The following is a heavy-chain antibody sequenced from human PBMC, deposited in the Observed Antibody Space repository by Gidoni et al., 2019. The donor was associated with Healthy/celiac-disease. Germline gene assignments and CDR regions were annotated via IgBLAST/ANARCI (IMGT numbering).Heavy chain of an antibody. CDR3: ARGQQLVGASYRYYYYYYMDV. Sequence: QVQLVQSGAEVKKPGSSVKVSCKAPGGTFSSYAISWGRQAPGQGLEWMGGIIPIFGTANYAQKFQGKVTITADESTSTAYMELSSLRSEDKAVYYCARGQQLVGASYRYYYYYYMDVWGKGTTVTVSS. J-gene: IGHJ6*03. V-gene: IGHV1-69*01. CDR2: IIPIFGTA. D-gene: IGHD6-13*01. CDR1: GGTFSSYA.